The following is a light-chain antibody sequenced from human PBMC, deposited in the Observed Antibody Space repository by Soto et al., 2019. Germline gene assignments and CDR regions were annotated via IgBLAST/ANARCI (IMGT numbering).Light chain of an antibody. CDR2: KAS. J-gene: IGKJ1*01. CDR3: QQYNSYSWT. V-gene: IGKV1-5*03. CDR1: QSISSW. Sequence: DIQMTQSPSTLSASVGDRVTITCRASQSISSWLAWYQQKPGKAPKLLIYKASSLESGVPSRFSGSGSGTQLPLTISSLQPDDFATYYCQQYNSYSWTFGQGNKVEIK.